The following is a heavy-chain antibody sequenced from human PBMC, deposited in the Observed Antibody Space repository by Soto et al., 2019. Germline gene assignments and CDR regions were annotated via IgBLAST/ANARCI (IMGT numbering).Heavy chain of an antibody. CDR1: GGTFSSYA. Sequence: QVQLVQSGAEVKKPGSSVKVSCKASGGTFSSYAISWVRQAPGQGLEWMGGIIPIFGTANYAQKFQGRVTITADKSTSTAYMELSSLRSEDTAVYYCARIDEGGSCEDWYFDLWGRGTLVTVSS. D-gene: IGHD1-26*01. CDR2: IIPIFGTA. V-gene: IGHV1-69*06. J-gene: IGHJ2*01. CDR3: ARIDEGGSCEDWYFDL.